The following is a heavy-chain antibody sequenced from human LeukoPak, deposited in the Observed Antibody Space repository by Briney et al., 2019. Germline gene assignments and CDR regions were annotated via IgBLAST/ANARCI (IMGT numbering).Heavy chain of an antibody. D-gene: IGHD1-26*01. J-gene: IGHJ3*02. Sequence: SETLSLTCTVSGGSVSSGNFYWGWIRQPPGKGLEWIGSIYYSGSTSYNPSLKSRVTISVDTSKKQFSLKLSSVTAADTAFYYCARYIVSYPHDAFDIWGQGTMVTVSS. CDR1: GGSVSSGNFY. V-gene: IGHV4-39*07. CDR2: IYYSGST. CDR3: ARYIVSYPHDAFDI.